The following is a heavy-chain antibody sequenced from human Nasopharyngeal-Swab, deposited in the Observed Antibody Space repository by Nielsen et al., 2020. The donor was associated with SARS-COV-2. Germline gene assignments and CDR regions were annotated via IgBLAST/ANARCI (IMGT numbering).Heavy chain of an antibody. CDR2: INHSGST. CDR3: ARANGRFVNWFDP. Sequence: SETLSLTCAVYGGSFSGYYWSWIRQPPGKGLEWIGEINHSGSTNYNPSLKSRVTISVDTSKNQFSLKLGSVTAADTAVYYCARANGRFVNWFDPWGQGTLVTVSS. D-gene: IGHD2-15*01. CDR1: GGSFSGYY. V-gene: IGHV4-34*01. J-gene: IGHJ5*02.